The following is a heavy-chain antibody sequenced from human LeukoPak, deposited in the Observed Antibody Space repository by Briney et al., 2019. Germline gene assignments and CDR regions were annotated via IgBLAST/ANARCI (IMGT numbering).Heavy chain of an antibody. CDR2: ISSSSSYI. CDR1: GFTFSSYS. Sequence: GGSLRLSCAAPGFTFSSYSMNWVRQAPGKGLEWVSSISSSSSYIYYADSVKGRFTISRDNAKNSLYLQMNSLRAEDTAVYYCARVPTYYYDSSGHPFDYWGQGTLVTVSS. V-gene: IGHV3-21*01. D-gene: IGHD3-22*01. CDR3: ARVPTYYYDSSGHPFDY. J-gene: IGHJ4*02.